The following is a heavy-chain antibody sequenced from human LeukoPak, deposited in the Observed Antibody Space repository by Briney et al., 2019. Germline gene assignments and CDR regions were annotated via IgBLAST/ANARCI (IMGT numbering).Heavy chain of an antibody. CDR2: ISYDGSHK. CDR1: GFTFSGYG. Sequence: LPGRSLRLSCAASGFTFSGYGMHWVRQAPGKGLEWVAIISYDGSHKYYADSVKGRFTISRDSSKNTLYLQMNSLRAEDTAVYYCAKDSCGGDCYSLDYWGQGTLVTASS. J-gene: IGHJ4*02. V-gene: IGHV3-30*18. CDR3: AKDSCGGDCYSLDY. D-gene: IGHD2-21*02.